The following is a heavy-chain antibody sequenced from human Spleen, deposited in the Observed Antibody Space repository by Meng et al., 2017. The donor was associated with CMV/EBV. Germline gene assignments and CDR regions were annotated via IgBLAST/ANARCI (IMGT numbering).Heavy chain of an antibody. CDR2: INSDGSST. CDR1: GFTFSSYW. D-gene: IGHD4-17*01. J-gene: IGHJ3*02. Sequence: GGSLRLSCAASGFTFSSYWMHWVRQALGKGLVWVSRINSDGSSTSYADSVKGRFTISRDNAKNTLYLQMNSLRAEDTAVYYCARDREAIYGDYGMGAFDIWGQGTMVTVSS. CDR3: ARDREAIYGDYGMGAFDI. V-gene: IGHV3-74*01.